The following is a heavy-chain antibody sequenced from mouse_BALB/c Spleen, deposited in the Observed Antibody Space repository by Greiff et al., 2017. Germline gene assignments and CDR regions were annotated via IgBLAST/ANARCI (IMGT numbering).Heavy chain of an antibody. Sequence: VQLQQSGAELVRPGALVKLSCKASGFNIKDYYMHWVKQRPEQGLEWIGWIDPENGNTIYDPKFQGKASITADTSSNTAYLQLSSLTSEDTAVCYCARQGPRFADWGQGTLVTVSA. CDR3: ARQGPRFAD. V-gene: IGHV14-1*02. CDR2: IDPENGNT. J-gene: IGHJ3*01. CDR1: GFNIKDYY. D-gene: IGHD3-3*01.